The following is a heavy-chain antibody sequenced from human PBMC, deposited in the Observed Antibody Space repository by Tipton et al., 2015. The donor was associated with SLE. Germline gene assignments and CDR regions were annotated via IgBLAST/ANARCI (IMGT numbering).Heavy chain of an antibody. CDR1: GGSINSFY. CDR3: TRSVGVSFFDL. J-gene: IGHJ2*01. Sequence: TLSLTCTVSGGSINSFYWSWIRQPPGKELEWIGHVYYTGSTDYNPSLRGRVTISVDTSKNQFSLKLNSVTAADTAVYYCTRSVGVSFFDLWGRGTLITVSS. CDR2: VYYTGST. V-gene: IGHV4-59*08. D-gene: IGHD2-21*01.